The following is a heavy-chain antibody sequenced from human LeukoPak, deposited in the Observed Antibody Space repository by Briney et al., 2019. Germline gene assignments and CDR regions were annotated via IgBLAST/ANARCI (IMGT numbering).Heavy chain of an antibody. J-gene: IGHJ4*02. Sequence: KPSETLALTCIGSGGSISSYYWSWIRQPPGKGLEWVGDIYYSGSTNYNPSLKSRVTISVDTSKSQFSLKLSSVTAADTAVYYCARAGYCSSTSCYAGYFDYWGQGTLVTVSS. V-gene: IGHV4-59*01. D-gene: IGHD2-2*01. CDR1: GGSISSYY. CDR3: ARAGYCSSTSCYAGYFDY. CDR2: IYYSGST.